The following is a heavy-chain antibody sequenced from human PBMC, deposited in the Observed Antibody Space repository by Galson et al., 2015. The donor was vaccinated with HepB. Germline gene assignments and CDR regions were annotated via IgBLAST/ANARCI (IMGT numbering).Heavy chain of an antibody. Sequence: SLRLSCAASGFTFSYYAMSWVRQAPGKGLEWVSAITPSSDNTYSPDSIKGRFTISRDNSQNTPFLQLNSLRADDTAIYFCAKVFPEKTDGWYRQALYYFDPWGQGTRVTVSS. CDR3: AKVFPEKTDGWYRQALYYFDP. J-gene: IGHJ4*02. CDR2: ITPSSDNT. D-gene: IGHD6-19*01. CDR1: GFTFSYYA. V-gene: IGHV3-23*01.